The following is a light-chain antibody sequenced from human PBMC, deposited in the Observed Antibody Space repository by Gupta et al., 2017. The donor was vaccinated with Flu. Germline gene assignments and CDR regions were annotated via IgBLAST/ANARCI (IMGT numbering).Light chain of an antibody. V-gene: IGKV1-12*01. CDR1: QGIYTW. Sequence: PSSVSASLGDRVTITCRASQGIYTWLAWYQQKPGKAPDLLISAASSLQSGVPSRFRGSGSGTDFTLTINSRQPEDFATYYCQQANSFPHTFGQGTKVELK. CDR3: QQANSFPHT. CDR2: AAS. J-gene: IGKJ1*01.